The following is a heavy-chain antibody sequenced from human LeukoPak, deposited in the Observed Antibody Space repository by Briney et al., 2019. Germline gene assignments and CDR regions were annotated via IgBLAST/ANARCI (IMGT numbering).Heavy chain of an antibody. V-gene: IGHV3-48*04. CDR2: ISSSSSTI. CDR3: ARGPRYSGYDWTATPDAFDI. Sequence: PGGSLRLSCAASGFTFSSYSMNWVRQAPGKGLEWVSYISSSSSTIYYADSVKGRFTISRDNAKNSLYLQMNSLRAEDTAVYYCARGPRYSGYDWTATPDAFDIWGQGTMVTVSS. D-gene: IGHD5-12*01. J-gene: IGHJ3*02. CDR1: GFTFSSYS.